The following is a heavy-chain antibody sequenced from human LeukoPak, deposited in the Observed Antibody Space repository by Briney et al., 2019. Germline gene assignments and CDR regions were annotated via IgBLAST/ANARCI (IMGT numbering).Heavy chain of an antibody. CDR1: GFTFSSYC. V-gene: IGHV3-48*01. CDR3: AVQVGVAAISTGG. Sequence: GRSLRLSCAASGFTFSSYCMNWVRQAPGKGLEWVSYISSSSSTIYYADSVKGRFTISRDNAKNSLYLQMNSLRVEDTAVYYCAVQVGVAAISTGGWGQGTLVTVSS. J-gene: IGHJ4*02. CDR2: ISSSSSTI. D-gene: IGHD2-15*01.